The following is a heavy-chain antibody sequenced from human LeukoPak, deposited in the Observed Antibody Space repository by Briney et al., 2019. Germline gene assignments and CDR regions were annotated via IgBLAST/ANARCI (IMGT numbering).Heavy chain of an antibody. J-gene: IGHJ5*02. CDR1: GSTFTAYY. D-gene: IGHD4-17*01. V-gene: IGHV1-2*02. CDR3: ARGGFYGDYAAA. CDR2: INTNSGGT. Sequence: ASVKVSCKASGSTFTAYYMHWVRQAHGQGLEWMGWINTNSGGTNYAQNFQGRVTMTRDTSISTAYMELSRLTSDDTAVFYCARGGFYGDYAAAWGQGTLVTVSS.